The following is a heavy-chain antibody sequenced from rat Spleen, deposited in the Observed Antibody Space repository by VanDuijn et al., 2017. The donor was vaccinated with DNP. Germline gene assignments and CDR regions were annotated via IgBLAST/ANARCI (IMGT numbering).Heavy chain of an antibody. CDR2: INRDGTSI. J-gene: IGHJ4*01. Sequence: EVKLVKSGGGLVQPGRSLKLSCAASGFNFNDYWMGWVRQAPGKGLEWIGEINRDGTSINYTPSLKDKFTISRDNAQNTLYLQMSKVGSEDTASYYCTRESYSSSLACAMDAWGQGASVTVSS. D-gene: IGHD1-2*01. CDR3: TRESYSSSLACAMDA. CDR1: GFNFNDYW. V-gene: IGHV4-2*01.